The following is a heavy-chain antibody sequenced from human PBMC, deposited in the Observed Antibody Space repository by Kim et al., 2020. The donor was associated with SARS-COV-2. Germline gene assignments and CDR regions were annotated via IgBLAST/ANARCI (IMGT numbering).Heavy chain of an antibody. V-gene: IGHV3-48*02. Sequence: GRLTISRDNAKNSLYLQMHSLRDEDTAVYYCARDFGGADFYTLYSYGMDVWGQGTTVTVSS. CDR3: ARDFGGADFYTLYSYGMDV. J-gene: IGHJ6*02. D-gene: IGHD3-16*01.